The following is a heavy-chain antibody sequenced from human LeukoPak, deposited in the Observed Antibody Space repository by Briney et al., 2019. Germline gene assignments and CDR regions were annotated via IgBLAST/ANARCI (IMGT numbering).Heavy chain of an antibody. Sequence: SETLSLTCAVYGGSFSGYYWSWIRQPPGKGLEWIGEINHSGSTNYNPSLKSRVTMSVDTSKNQFSLKLSSVTAADTAVYYCARDSYYDSSGYYLYDAFDIWGQGTMVTVSS. J-gene: IGHJ3*02. D-gene: IGHD3-22*01. CDR3: ARDSYYDSSGYYLYDAFDI. V-gene: IGHV4-34*01. CDR1: GGSFSGYY. CDR2: INHSGST.